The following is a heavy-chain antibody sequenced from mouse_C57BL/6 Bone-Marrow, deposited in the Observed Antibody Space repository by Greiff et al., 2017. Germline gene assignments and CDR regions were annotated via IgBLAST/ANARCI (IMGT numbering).Heavy chain of an antibody. CDR2: IYIGNGYT. D-gene: IGHD2-3*01. Sequence: EVQLQQSGAELVRPGSSVKMSCKTSGFTFKSDGLNWVKQRPGQGLEWIGYIYIGNGYTEYTEKFKGKATLTSATSSSTAYMQLSSLTSKDSAIYFCARGYSQFAYWGQGTLVTVSA. CDR3: ARGYSQFAY. CDR1: GFTFKSDG. J-gene: IGHJ3*01. V-gene: IGHV1-58*01.